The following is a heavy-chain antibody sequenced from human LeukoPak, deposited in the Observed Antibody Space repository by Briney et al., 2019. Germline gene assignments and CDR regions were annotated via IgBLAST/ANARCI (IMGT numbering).Heavy chain of an antibody. CDR2: VYYSGST. CDR3: ARETDYGDFDY. CDR1: GGSVSGYY. D-gene: IGHD4/OR15-4a*01. J-gene: IGHJ4*02. Sequence: SETLSLTCTVSGGSVSGYYWSWIRQPPGKGLDWIGYVYYSGSTDYNPSLKSRVTMSVDTSKNQFSLNLSSVTAADTAVYYCARETDYGDFDYWGQGTLVTVSS. V-gene: IGHV4-59*02.